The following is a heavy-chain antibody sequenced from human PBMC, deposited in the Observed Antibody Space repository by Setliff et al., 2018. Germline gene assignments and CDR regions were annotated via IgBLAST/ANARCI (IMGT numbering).Heavy chain of an antibody. Sequence: SETLSLTCAVYGGSFSTYYWIWIRQPPGKGLEWIGEINHSGSTNYNPSLKSRVTMSVDTSKNQFSLKVDSVTAADTAMYYCARGPPEYYYDSSGYTTLDYWGQGTLVTVSS. CDR3: ARGPPEYYYDSSGYTTLDY. J-gene: IGHJ4*02. CDR2: INHSGST. D-gene: IGHD3-22*01. V-gene: IGHV4-34*01. CDR1: GGSFSTYY.